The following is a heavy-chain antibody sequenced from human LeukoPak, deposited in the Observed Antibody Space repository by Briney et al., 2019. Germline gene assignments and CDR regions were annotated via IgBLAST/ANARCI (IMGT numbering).Heavy chain of an antibody. D-gene: IGHD5-18*01. Sequence: GWSLRLSCAGSGFTSSSYAMHWVRQAPGKGLEWVALISYDGSDKYYADSVKGRFTISRDNSKNTLYLQMNSLRAEDTAVYYCAREGSYGLDYWGQGTLVTVSS. CDR2: ISYDGSDK. V-gene: IGHV3-30*04. CDR3: AREGSYGLDY. CDR1: GFTSSSYA. J-gene: IGHJ4*02.